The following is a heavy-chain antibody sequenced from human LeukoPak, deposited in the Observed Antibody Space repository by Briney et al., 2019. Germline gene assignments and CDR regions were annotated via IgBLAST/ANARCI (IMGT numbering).Heavy chain of an antibody. CDR1: GFIFRNYP. CDR3: ARETYPQMVFDY. D-gene: IGHD3-10*01. V-gene: IGHV3-30*04. CDR2: ISYDGNTQ. J-gene: IGHJ4*02. Sequence: GGSLRLSCVGSGFIFRNYPMYWVRQAPGKGLEWVAVISYDGNTQYYADSVKGRFTLSRDNSKNTVYLTVISLRSEDTAVYYCARETYPQMVFDYWGQGTLVTVSS.